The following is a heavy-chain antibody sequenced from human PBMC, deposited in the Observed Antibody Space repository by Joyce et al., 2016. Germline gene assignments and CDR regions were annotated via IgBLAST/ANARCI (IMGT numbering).Heavy chain of an antibody. CDR1: GFTFSLDA. D-gene: IGHD3-22*01. Sequence: QVHLVESGGGVVQPGRSLRLPCSASGFTFSLDARNWVRQAPGKVLEWVTFISDDGNKKSYADPVKGRFTISRDNSNNTVYLQLNNLKPDDTSIYYCARGVGYYDSTGHVYAPFDYWGQGTLVTVSS. CDR3: ARGVGYYDSTGHVYAPFDY. J-gene: IGHJ4*02. V-gene: IGHV3-30-3*01. CDR2: ISDDGNKK.